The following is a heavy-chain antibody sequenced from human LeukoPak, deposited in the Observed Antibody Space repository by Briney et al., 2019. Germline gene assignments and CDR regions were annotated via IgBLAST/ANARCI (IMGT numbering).Heavy chain of an antibody. V-gene: IGHV3-48*01. CDR3: ATDHTIFGVVIIGNDAFDI. J-gene: IGHJ3*02. D-gene: IGHD3-3*01. CDR2: ISSSSSTI. Sequence: GGSLRLSCAASGFTFSSYSMDWVRQAPGKGLEWVSYISSSSSTIYYADSLKGRFTISRDNSKSTLYLQMNSLRAEDTAVYYCATDHTIFGVVIIGNDAFDIWGQGTMVTVSS. CDR1: GFTFSSYS.